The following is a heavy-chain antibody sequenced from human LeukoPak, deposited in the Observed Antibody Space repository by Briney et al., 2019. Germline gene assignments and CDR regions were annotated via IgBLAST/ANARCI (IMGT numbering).Heavy chain of an antibody. V-gene: IGHV4-34*01. CDR3: ARDCSGGSCYDY. D-gene: IGHD2-15*01. Sequence: PSETLSLTCAVYGGSFSGYYWSWIRQPPGKGLEWIGEINHSGSTNYNPSLKSRVTISVDKSKNQFSLKLSSVTAADTAVYYCARDCSGGSCYDYWGQGTLVTVSS. CDR1: GGSFSGYY. J-gene: IGHJ4*02. CDR2: INHSGST.